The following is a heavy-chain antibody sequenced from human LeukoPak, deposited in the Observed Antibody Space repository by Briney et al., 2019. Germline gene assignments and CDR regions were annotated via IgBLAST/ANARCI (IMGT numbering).Heavy chain of an antibody. D-gene: IGHD3-3*01. J-gene: IGHJ5*02. CDR1: GGSISSYY. CDR3: ARALGSITIFGVARGWFDP. V-gene: IGHV4-59*01. Sequence: SETLSLTCTVSGGSISSYYWSWIRQPPGKGLEWIGYIYYSGSTNYNPSLESRVTISVDTSKNQFSLKLSSVTAADTAVYYCARALGSITIFGVARGWFDPWGQGTLVTVSS. CDR2: IYYSGST.